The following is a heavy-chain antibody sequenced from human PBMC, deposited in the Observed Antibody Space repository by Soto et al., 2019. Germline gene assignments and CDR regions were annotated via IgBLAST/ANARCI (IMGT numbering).Heavy chain of an antibody. CDR3: AHKKTGYPKLPNWFDP. CDR1: GFSLSTSGVG. CDR2: IYWDDDK. Sequence: QITLKESGPTLVKPTQTLTLTCTFSGFSLSTSGVGVGWIRQPPGKALEWLALIYWDDDKRYSPSLKSRLTITXXTXKXXVVLTMTNMDPVDTATYYCAHKKTGYPKLPNWFDPWGQGTLVTVSS. J-gene: IGHJ5*02. V-gene: IGHV2-5*02. D-gene: IGHD3-9*01.